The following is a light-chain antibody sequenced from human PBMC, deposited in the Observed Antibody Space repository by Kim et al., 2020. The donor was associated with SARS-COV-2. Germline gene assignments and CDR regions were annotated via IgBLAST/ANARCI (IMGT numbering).Light chain of an antibody. CDR2: YDS. V-gene: IGLV3-21*04. CDR1: NIGHYS. Sequence: SSELTQPPSVSVPPGDTARITCGGDNIGHYSVHWYQQRSGQAPVVVLYYDSARPSGTPERFSGSSSGNIATLTISRVEAVDEADYYCLVWHSNSNHVVFGGGTQLTVL. CDR3: LVWHSNSNHVV. J-gene: IGLJ3*02.